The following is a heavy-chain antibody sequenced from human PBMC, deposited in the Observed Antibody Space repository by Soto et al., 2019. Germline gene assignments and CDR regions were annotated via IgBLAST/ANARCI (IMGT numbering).Heavy chain of an antibody. CDR2: IDYSGST. V-gene: IGHV4-31*03. CDR3: GRVRYDSSGYYYVGLDY. J-gene: IGHJ4*02. D-gene: IGHD3-22*01. CDR1: GGSISSGGYY. Sequence: QVQLQESGPGLVKPSQTLSLTCTVSGGSISSGGYYWSWIRQQPGKGLEWIGYIDYSGSTYYNPSLKSRVTISVDTSKNQFSLKLSSVTAADTAVYDCGRVRYDSSGYYYVGLDYWGQGTLVTVSS.